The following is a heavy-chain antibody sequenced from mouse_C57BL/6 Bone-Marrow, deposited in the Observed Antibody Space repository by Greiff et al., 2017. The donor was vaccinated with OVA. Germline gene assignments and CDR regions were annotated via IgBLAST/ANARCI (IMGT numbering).Heavy chain of an antibody. V-gene: IGHV1-64*01. Sequence: QVQLQQPGAELVKPGASVKLSCKASGYTFTSYWMHWVKQRPGQGLEWIGMIHPNSGSNDYNEKFKSKATLTVDKYSSTAYMQLSSLSSADSAVYYCAREGLPAWFAYWGQGTLVTVSA. CDR2: IHPNSGSN. D-gene: IGHD2-2*01. CDR1: GYTFTSYW. CDR3: AREGLPAWFAY. J-gene: IGHJ3*01.